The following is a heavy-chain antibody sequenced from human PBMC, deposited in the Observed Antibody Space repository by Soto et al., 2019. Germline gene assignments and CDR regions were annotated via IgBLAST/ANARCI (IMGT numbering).Heavy chain of an antibody. CDR3: AKDPFDWLFPFDY. D-gene: IGHD3-9*01. CDR1: GFTFSSYA. J-gene: IGHJ4*02. V-gene: IGHV3-23*01. Sequence: GGSLRLSCAAPGFTFSSYAMSWVRQAPGKGLEWVSAISGSGGSTYYADSVKGRFTISRDNSKNTLYLQMNSLRAEDTAVYYCAKDPFDWLFPFDYWGQGTLVTVSS. CDR2: ISGSGGST.